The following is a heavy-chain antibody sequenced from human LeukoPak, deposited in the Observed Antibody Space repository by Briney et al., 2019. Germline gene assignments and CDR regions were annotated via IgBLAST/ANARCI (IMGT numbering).Heavy chain of an antibody. V-gene: IGHV3-23*01. D-gene: IGHD3-16*02. CDR2: ISNSGGNT. J-gene: IGHJ2*01. Sequence: GGSLRLSCAASGFTFSSSAMSWVRQAPGKGLEWVSAISNSGGNTYYADSVKSRFTISRDNSKNTLYLQMNSLRAEDTAVYYCAKRGCSYQNWYFDLWGRGTLVTVSS. CDR3: AKRGCSYQNWYFDL. CDR1: GFTFSSSA.